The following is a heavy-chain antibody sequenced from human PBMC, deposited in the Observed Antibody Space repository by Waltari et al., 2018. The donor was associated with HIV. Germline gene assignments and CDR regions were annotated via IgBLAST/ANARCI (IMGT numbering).Heavy chain of an antibody. Sequence: QVQLQESGPGLVKPSQTLSLTCTVPGDSISSGDYYWSWIRQPPGKGLAWIGYIYYSGRAYYHPSHKRRVTRSVDTSKNHFSLKLSSVGAADTAVYYCARAGSGGGYCSTTSCLGSTDWGQGTLVTVSS. D-gene: IGHD2-2*01. CDR2: IYYSGRA. J-gene: IGHJ4*02. CDR1: GDSISSGDYY. CDR3: ARAGSGGGYCSTTSCLGSTD. V-gene: IGHV4-30-4*01.